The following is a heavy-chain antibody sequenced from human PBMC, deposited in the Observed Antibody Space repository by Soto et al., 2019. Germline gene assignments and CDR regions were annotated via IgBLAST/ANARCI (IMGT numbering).Heavy chain of an antibody. D-gene: IGHD3-22*01. CDR1: GGSISSYY. V-gene: IGHV4-59*01. J-gene: IGHJ4*02. CDR3: ARDFHYYDSSGYQYYFDY. Sequence: SETLSLTCTVSGGSISSYYWSWIRQPPGKGLEWIGYIYYSGSTNYNPSLKSRVTISVDTSKNHFSLKLSSVTAADTAVYYCARDFHYYDSSGYQYYFDYWGQGTLVTVS. CDR2: IYYSGST.